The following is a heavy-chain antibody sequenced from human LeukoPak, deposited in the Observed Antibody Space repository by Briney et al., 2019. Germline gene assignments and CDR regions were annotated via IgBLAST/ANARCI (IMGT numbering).Heavy chain of an antibody. CDR2: IKQDGSEK. CDR1: VFTFSSYW. J-gene: IGHJ1*01. CDR3: SLEGSSWYRYFQH. Sequence: PGGSLRLSCAASVFTFSSYWMSWVRQAPGKGLEWVANIKQDGSEKYYVDSVKGRSTISRDNAKNSLYLQMNSLRAEDTAVYYSSLEGSSWYRYFQHWGQGTLVTVSS. V-gene: IGHV3-7*02. D-gene: IGHD6-13*01.